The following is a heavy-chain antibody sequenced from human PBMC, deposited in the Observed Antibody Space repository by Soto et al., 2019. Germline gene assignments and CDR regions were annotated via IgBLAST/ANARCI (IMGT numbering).Heavy chain of an antibody. CDR2: ISGSGGST. CDR3: AKDIATIVVVPAAHPDPYYYYGMDV. J-gene: IGHJ6*02. CDR1: GFTFSSYA. V-gene: IGHV3-23*01. D-gene: IGHD2-2*01. Sequence: GGSLRLSCAASGFTFSSYAMSWVRQAPGKGLEWVSAISGSGGSTYYADSVKGRFTISRDNSKNTLYLQMNSLRAEDTAVYYCAKDIATIVVVPAAHPDPYYYYGMDVWGQGTTVTVSS.